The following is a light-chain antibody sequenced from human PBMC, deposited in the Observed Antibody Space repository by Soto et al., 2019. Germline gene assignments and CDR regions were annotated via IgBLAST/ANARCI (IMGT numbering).Light chain of an antibody. CDR3: QQSYSTPVT. CDR2: AAS. Sequence: DIQMTQSPSSLSASVGDRVTITCRASQSISSYLNWYQQKPGKAPKLLIYAASSLQSGVPSRFSGSGSGTDFTLTISSLQPEYFATYYCQQSYSTPVTFGGGPKLEIK. J-gene: IGKJ4*01. CDR1: QSISSY. V-gene: IGKV1-39*01.